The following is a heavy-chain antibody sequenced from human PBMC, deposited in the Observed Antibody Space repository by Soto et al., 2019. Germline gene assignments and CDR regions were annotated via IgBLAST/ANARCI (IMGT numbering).Heavy chain of an antibody. V-gene: IGHV1-69*13. D-gene: IGHD3-3*01. J-gene: IGHJ5*02. CDR1: GGTFSSYA. CDR2: IIPIFGTA. CDR3: AIRAGGLTLFGVALGWFDP. Sequence: SVKVSCKASGGTFSSYAVSGARQAPGQGLEWMGGIIPIFGTANYAQKFQGRVTITADESTSTAYMELSSLRSEDTAVYYCAIRAGGLTLFGVALGWFDPWGQGTLVTVPS.